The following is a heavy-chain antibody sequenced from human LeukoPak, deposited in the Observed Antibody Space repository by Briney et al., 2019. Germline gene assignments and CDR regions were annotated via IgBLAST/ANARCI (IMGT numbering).Heavy chain of an antibody. J-gene: IGHJ4*02. CDR3: AREATRYFDY. CDR1: GFTFSSYE. CDR2: ISSSGSTI. D-gene: IGHD1-26*01. V-gene: IGHV3-48*03. Sequence: PGGSLRLSCAASGFTFSSYEMNWARQAPGKGLEWVSYISSSGSTIYYADSVKGRFTISRDNAKNSLYLQMNSLRAEDTAVYYCAREATRYFDYWGQGTLVTVSS.